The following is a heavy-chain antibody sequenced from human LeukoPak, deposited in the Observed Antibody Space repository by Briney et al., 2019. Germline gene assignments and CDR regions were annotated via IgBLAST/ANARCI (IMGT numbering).Heavy chain of an antibody. Sequence: GGSVKVSCKASGYTFTSYAMHWVRQAPGQRLEWVGWINAGNGNTKYSQTFQGRVTITRDTSSSTAYMELSGLRSEDTAEYYCARSDIVVVPAATPDYWFDPWGQGTMVTVSS. CDR1: GYTFTSYA. D-gene: IGHD2-2*01. V-gene: IGHV1-3*01. CDR3: ARSDIVVVPAATPDYWFDP. J-gene: IGHJ5*02. CDR2: INAGNGNT.